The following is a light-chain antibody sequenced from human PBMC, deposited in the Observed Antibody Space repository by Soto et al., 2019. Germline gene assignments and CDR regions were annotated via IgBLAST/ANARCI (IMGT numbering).Light chain of an antibody. Sequence: QSVLTQSPSASASLGASVKLTCTLSSGHSSYAIAWHQQQPEKGPRYLMKLNSDGSHSKGDGIPDRFSGSSSGAERYLTISGLQSEDEADYYCQTWGTGKVFGGGTKLTVL. J-gene: IGLJ2*01. V-gene: IGLV4-69*01. CDR1: SGHSSYA. CDR2: LNSDGSH. CDR3: QTWGTGKV.